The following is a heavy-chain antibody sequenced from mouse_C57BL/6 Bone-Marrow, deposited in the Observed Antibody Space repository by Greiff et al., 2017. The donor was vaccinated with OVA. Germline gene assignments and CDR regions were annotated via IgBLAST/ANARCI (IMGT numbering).Heavy chain of an antibody. Sequence: QVQLQQSGAELVKPGASVKLSCKASGYTFTSYWMQWVKQRPGQGLEWIGEIDPSDSYTNYNQKFKGKATLTVDTSSSTAYMQLSSLTSEDSAVYYCARGGTGHDYWGQGTTLTVSS. V-gene: IGHV1-50*01. J-gene: IGHJ2*01. CDR3: ARGGTGHDY. D-gene: IGHD2-14*01. CDR2: IDPSDSYT. CDR1: GYTFTSYW.